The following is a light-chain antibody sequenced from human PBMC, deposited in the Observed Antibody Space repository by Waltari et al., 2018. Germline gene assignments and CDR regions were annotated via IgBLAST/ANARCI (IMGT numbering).Light chain of an antibody. V-gene: IGLV1-44*01. Sequence: QSVLTQPPLASGTPGQRVTILCSGNSSNIGINNETGYQQLPGTAPKLLIYANYHRPSGVPDRFSASKSDTSASLAISGLQSEDEADYFCATWDDSLNGRVFGGGTKLAVL. CDR3: ATWDDSLNGRV. CDR2: ANY. J-gene: IGLJ3*02. CDR1: SSNIGINN.